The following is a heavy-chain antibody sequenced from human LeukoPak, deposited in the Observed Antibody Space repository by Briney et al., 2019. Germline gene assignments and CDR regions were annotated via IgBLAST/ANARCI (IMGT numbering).Heavy chain of an antibody. CDR3: ASASGGGSGSYDY. V-gene: IGHV4-39*07. CDR1: GGSISSSLYS. D-gene: IGHD3-10*01. CDR2: IYYSGRT. J-gene: IGHJ4*02. Sequence: SETLSLTCTVSGGSISSSLYSWGWIRQPPGKGLEWIASIYYSGRTYYNPSLKSRVTISVDTSKNQFSLKLSSVTAADTAVYYCASASGGGSGSYDYWGQGTLVTVSS.